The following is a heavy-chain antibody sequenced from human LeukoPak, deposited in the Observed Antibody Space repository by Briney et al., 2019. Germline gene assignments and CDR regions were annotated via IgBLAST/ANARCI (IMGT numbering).Heavy chain of an antibody. J-gene: IGHJ4*02. D-gene: IGHD6-19*01. CDR1: GFTFSSHD. CDR3: ASRSGYSSGWAFDY. V-gene: IGHV3-69-1*01. Sequence: GGSLRLSCAASGFTFSSHDMSWVRQAPGKGLEWVSSITSSSYIYYADSVKGRFTISRDSAKNSLYLQMNSLRAEDAAVYFCASRSGYSSGWAFDYWGQGTLVTVSS. CDR2: ITSSSYI.